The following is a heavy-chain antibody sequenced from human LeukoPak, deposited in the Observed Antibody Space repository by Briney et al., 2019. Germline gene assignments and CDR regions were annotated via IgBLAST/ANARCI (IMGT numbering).Heavy chain of an antibody. V-gene: IGHV1-69*13. D-gene: IGHD1-26*01. CDR2: IIPIFGAA. CDR1: GGTFSSYA. J-gene: IGHJ5*02. CDR3: VRVIPQKWELPGKWFDP. Sequence: SVKVSCKASGGTFSSYAISWGRQAPGQGLEWMGGIIPIFGAANYAQKYQGRVTITADDSTSKAYMELSSLRSDDTAVYYCVRVIPQKWELPGKWFDPWGQGTLVTVSS.